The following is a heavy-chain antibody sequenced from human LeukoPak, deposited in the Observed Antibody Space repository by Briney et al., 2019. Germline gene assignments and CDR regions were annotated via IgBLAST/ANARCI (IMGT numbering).Heavy chain of an antibody. CDR2: TYYRSKGYN. V-gene: IGHV6-1*01. J-gene: IGHJ3*02. CDR3: ARVLVPTGDAFDI. CDR1: GDSVSINSAA. D-gene: IGHD6-13*01. Sequence: SPTLSLTCAISGDSVSINSAAWNWIRQSPARGLEWLGSTYYRSKGYNDYAVSVKSRITINPDTSKNQSSLQLNSVTPEDTAVYYCARVLVPTGDAFDIWGQGTMVTVSS.